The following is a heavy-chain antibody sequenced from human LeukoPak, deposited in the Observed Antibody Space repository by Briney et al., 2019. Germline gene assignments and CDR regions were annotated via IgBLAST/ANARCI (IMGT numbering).Heavy chain of an antibody. CDR3: TRDRRDGYNYVDY. V-gene: IGHV4-59*01. J-gene: IGHJ4*02. D-gene: IGHD5-24*01. Sequence: SETLSLTCTVSGGSISPYYWSWIRQPPGKGLEWIAYISYSGSTDCNPSLKSRVTISVGTSKNQFSLKLNSVTAADTAVYYCTRDRRDGYNYVDYWGQGTLVTVSS. CDR2: ISYSGST. CDR1: GGSISPYY.